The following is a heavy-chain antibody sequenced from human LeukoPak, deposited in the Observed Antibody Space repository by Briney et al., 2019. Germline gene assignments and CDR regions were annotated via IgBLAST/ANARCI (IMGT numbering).Heavy chain of an antibody. D-gene: IGHD2-8*01. Sequence: GGSLRLSCVASGFTFSSYWMHWVRQAPGKGLVWVSRINTDGSSTSYADSVKGRFTISRDNAKNTLYLQMNSLRAEDTAVYYCARVPFGVLPGVAFDIWGQGTMVTVSS. J-gene: IGHJ3*02. CDR1: GFTFSSYW. CDR3: ARVPFGVLPGVAFDI. V-gene: IGHV3-74*01. CDR2: INTDGSST.